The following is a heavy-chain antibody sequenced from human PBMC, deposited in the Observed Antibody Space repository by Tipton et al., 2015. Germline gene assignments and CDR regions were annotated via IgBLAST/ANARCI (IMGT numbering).Heavy chain of an antibody. J-gene: IGHJ4*02. D-gene: IGHD3-22*01. CDR1: GFTFSSYS. V-gene: IGHV3-48*04. CDR3: ARGDWGSSGQAY. CDR2: ISGSSSTV. Sequence: SLRLSCAASGFTFSSYSMNWVRQAPGKGLEWVSYISGSSSTVYYADSVKGRFTISRDNAKNSLYLQMNSLRAEDTAVYFCARGDWGSSGQAYWGQGTLVTVSS.